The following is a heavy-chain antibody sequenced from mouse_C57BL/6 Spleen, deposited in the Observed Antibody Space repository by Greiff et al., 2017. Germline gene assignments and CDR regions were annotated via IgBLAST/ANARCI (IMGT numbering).Heavy chain of an antibody. V-gene: IGHV1-69*01. Sequence: QVQLKQPGAELVMPGASVKLSCKASGYTFTSYWMHWVKQRPGQGLEWIGEIDPSDSYTNYNQKFKGKSTLTVDKSSSTAYMQLSSLTSEDSAVYYCARKETAMDYWGQGTSVTVSS. CDR3: ARKETAMDY. CDR1: GYTFTSYW. CDR2: IDPSDSYT. J-gene: IGHJ4*01.